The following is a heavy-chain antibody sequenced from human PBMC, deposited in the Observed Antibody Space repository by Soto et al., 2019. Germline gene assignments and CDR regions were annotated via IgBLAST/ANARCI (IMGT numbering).Heavy chain of an antibody. Sequence: EVQLVESGGGLVQPGGSLRLSCAASGFTFSSYWMSWVRQAPGKGLEWVTNIKQDGSEKYYVDSVKGRFTISRDNAKNSLYLQRNSLRAADTAVYYCARNGPYPAYIYYGMYVWGQGTTVTVSS. CDR2: IKQDGSEK. CDR1: GFTFSSYW. CDR3: ARNGPYPAYIYYGMYV. J-gene: IGHJ6*02. D-gene: IGHD2-8*01. V-gene: IGHV3-7*01.